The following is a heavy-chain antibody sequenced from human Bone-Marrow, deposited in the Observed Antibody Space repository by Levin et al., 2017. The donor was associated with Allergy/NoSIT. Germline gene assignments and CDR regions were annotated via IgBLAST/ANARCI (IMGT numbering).Heavy chain of an antibody. J-gene: IGHJ4*02. V-gene: IGHV4-59*08. Sequence: GSLRLSCTVSGGSISSHYWSWVRQPPGKGLEYIGYISYSGTTNYNPSLKSRLTISKDTSTNQFSLDLTSGTAADTAVYFCARIRVVVPIGDYCDHWGQGTLITVSS. CDR2: ISYSGTT. CDR3: ARIRVVVPIGDYCDH. D-gene: IGHD2-21*01. CDR1: GGSISSHY.